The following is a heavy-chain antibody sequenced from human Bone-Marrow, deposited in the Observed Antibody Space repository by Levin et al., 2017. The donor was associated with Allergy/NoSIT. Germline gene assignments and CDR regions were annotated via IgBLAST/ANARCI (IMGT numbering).Heavy chain of an antibody. CDR1: GASISGGGYS. D-gene: IGHD1-26*01. Sequence: SETLSLTCIVSGASISGGGYSWNWVRQPPGKGLEWIGNIYQTGMTNYNSSLKSRLTISIDRSRNQFSLKLTSVTAAGTAGYYCARWEGPWGQGTLVTVSS. V-gene: IGHV4-30-2*01. J-gene: IGHJ5*02. CDR2: IYQTGMT. CDR3: ARWEGP.